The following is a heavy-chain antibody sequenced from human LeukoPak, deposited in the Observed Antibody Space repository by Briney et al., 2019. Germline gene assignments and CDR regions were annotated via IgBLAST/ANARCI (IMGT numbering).Heavy chain of an antibody. D-gene: IGHD5-12*01. J-gene: IGHJ4*02. V-gene: IGHV3-66*01. CDR2: IYIDGST. CDR1: GFTVSTNY. CDR3: ARDRGYTGYDHLFDY. Sequence: PGGSLRLSCAASGFTVSTNYMSWVRQAPGKGLEWVSIIYIDGSTYYADSVKGRFTISRDNSKNTLYLQMNSLRVEDTAIYYCARDRGYTGYDHLFDYWGQGTLVTVSS.